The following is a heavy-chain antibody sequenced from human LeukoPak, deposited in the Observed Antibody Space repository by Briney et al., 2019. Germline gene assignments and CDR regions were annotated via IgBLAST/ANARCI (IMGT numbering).Heavy chain of an antibody. D-gene: IGHD3-22*01. J-gene: IGHJ4*02. V-gene: IGHV3-23*01. CDR3: ARDRETVVVITYYFDY. Sequence: GGSLRLSCAASGFTFSSYAMSWVRQAPGKGLEWVSTISGSGGSTYYADSVKGRFTISRDNSKNTLYLQMNSLRAEDTAVYHCARDRETVVVITYYFDYWGQGSLVTVSS. CDR2: ISGSGGST. CDR1: GFTFSSYA.